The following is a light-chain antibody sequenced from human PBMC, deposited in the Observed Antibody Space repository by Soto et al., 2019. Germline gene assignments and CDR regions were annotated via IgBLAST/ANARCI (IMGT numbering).Light chain of an antibody. CDR1: QSVLSSSNNKNY. CDR2: WAS. CDR3: QQYYSAPIT. Sequence: DIVMTQSPDSLAVSLGERATFNCKSSQSVLSSSNNKNYLAWFQHKPGQPPKQVIYWASTRESGVPDRFSGSASGTDITLTISSLQAEDVAVYYCQQYYSAPITFGGGTKVEIK. J-gene: IGKJ4*01. V-gene: IGKV4-1*01.